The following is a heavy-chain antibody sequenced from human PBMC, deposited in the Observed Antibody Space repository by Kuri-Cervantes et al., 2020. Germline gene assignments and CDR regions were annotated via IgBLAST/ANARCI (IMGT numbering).Heavy chain of an antibody. CDR1: GYTFTSYG. J-gene: IGHJ6*02. CDR2: ISAYNGNT. V-gene: IGHV1-18*01. Sequence: ASVNVSCKASGYTFTSYGISWVRQAPGQGPEWMGWISAYNGNTNYAQKLQGRVTMTTDTSTSTAYMELRSLRSDDTAVYYCARDHPPYYYYYGMDVWGQGTTVTVSS. CDR3: ARDHPPYYYYYGMDV.